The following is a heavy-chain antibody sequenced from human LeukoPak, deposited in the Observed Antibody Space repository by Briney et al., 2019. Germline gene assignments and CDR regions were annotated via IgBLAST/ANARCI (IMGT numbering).Heavy chain of an antibody. CDR2: IIANNDGS. Sequence: EASVKVSCKASGYTITGYYMHWVRQAPGQGLEWMGWIIANNDGSIYAQKFQGRVTITRDTSINTAYMELSRLRSDDTAVYYCARKRGVGVDTNAFDMWGQGTMVTVSS. V-gene: IGHV1-2*02. D-gene: IGHD3-3*01. CDR1: GYTITGYY. J-gene: IGHJ3*02. CDR3: ARKRGVGVDTNAFDM.